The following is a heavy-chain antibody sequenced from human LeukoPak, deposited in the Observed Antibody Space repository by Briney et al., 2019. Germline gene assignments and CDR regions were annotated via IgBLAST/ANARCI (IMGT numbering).Heavy chain of an antibody. CDR3: ARDRGYYGDSTDWFDP. J-gene: IGHJ5*02. CDR2: ISAYNGNT. Sequence: ASVEVSCKASGYTFTSYGISWVRQAPGQGLEWMGWISAYNGNTNYAQKLQGRVTMTTDTSTSTAYMELRSLRSDDTAVYYCARDRGYYGDSTDWFDPWGQGTLVTVSS. D-gene: IGHD4-17*01. CDR1: GYTFTSYG. V-gene: IGHV1-18*01.